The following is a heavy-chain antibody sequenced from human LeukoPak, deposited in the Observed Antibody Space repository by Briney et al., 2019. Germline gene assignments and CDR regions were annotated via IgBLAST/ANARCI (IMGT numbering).Heavy chain of an antibody. D-gene: IGHD1-26*01. CDR3: VKDCGLGGSRDY. CDR1: GFSFESYG. V-gene: IGHV3-30*02. CDR2: IPFSGRDE. Sequence: GGSLRLSCATFGFSFESYGLHWARQAPGKGLEWVTFIPFSGRDENYADSVRGRFTISRDNSKNMVYLQMNSLRPDDTGIYYCVKDCGLGGSRDYWGQGNLVTVSS. J-gene: IGHJ4*02.